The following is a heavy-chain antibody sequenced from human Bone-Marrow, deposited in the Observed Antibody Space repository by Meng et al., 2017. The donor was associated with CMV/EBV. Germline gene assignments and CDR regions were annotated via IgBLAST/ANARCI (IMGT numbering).Heavy chain of an antibody. D-gene: IGHD7-27*01. V-gene: IGHV1-69*05. CDR2: IIPIFGTA. CDR3: ARGGDRSRWFDP. Sequence: KASGGTFSSYAISWGRQAPGQGLEWMGGIIPIFGTANYAQKFQSRVTITTDESTSTAYMELSSLRSEDTAVYYCARGGDRSRWFDPWGQGTLVTVSS. J-gene: IGHJ5*02. CDR1: GGTFSSYA.